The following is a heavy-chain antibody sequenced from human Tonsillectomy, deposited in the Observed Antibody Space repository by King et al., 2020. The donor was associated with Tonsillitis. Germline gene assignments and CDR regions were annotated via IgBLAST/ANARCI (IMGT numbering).Heavy chain of an antibody. D-gene: IGHD4-17*01. CDR2: IRYDGSNK. J-gene: IGHJ4*02. V-gene: IGHV3-30*02. CDR1: GFTFSSYG. CDR3: AKASPTIDYGDYVQVY. Sequence: VQLVESGGGVVQPGGSLRLSCAASGFTFSSYGMNWVRQAPGKGLEWVAFIRYDGSNKYYADSVTGRFTISRDNSKNTVYLQMNSLRAEDTAVYYCAKASPTIDYGDYVQVYWGQGTVVTVCS.